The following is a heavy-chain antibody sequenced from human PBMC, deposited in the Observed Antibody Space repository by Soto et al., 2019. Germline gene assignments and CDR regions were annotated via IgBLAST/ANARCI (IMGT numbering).Heavy chain of an antibody. CDR1: GFTFSTYA. D-gene: IGHD6-19*01. J-gene: IGHJ4*02. CDR2: ISGSGGST. Sequence: GGSLRLSCAASGFTFSTYAMSWVRQAPGKGLEWVSGISGSGGSTYYADSVKGRFTISRDNSKNTLYLRMNSLRAEDTAVYYCAKAFLYNSGWYDYWGQGTLVTVSS. CDR3: AKAFLYNSGWYDY. V-gene: IGHV3-23*01.